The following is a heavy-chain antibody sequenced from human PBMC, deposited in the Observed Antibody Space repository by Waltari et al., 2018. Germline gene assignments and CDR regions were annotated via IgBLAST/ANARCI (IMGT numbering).Heavy chain of an antibody. CDR1: GFTFSSYS. CDR2: ISSSSRYI. V-gene: IGHV3-21*01. J-gene: IGHJ4*02. Sequence: EVQLVESGGGLVKPGGSLRLSCAASGFTFSSYSMNWVRQAPGNGLEWVSSISSSSRYIYYADTGKGRFTISRDNAKNSLYLQMNSLRAEDTAVYYCARGTDYGDYYFDYWGQGTLVTVSS. CDR3: ARGTDYGDYYFDY. D-gene: IGHD4-17*01.